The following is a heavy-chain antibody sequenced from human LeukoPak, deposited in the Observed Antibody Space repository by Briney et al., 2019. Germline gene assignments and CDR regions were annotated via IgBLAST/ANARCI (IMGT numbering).Heavy chain of an antibody. CDR3: AKDRGSSWYYYYYGMDV. V-gene: IGHV3-30*18. CDR2: ISYDGSNK. J-gene: IGHJ6*02. CDR1: GFTFSSYG. Sequence: GGSLRLSCAASGFTFSSYGMHWVRQAPGKGLEWGAVISYDGSNKYYADSVKGRFTISRDNSKNTLYLQMNSLRAEDTAVYYCAKDRGSSWYYYYYGMDVWGQGTTVTVSS. D-gene: IGHD6-13*01.